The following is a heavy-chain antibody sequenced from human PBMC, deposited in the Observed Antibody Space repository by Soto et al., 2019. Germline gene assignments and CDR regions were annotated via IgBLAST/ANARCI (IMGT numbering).Heavy chain of an antibody. D-gene: IGHD3-22*01. CDR1: GFTFNEYN. Sequence: PGGSLRLSCAASGFTFNEYNMNWVRQAPGKGLEWVSYISGSSGTTIYYADSVKGRFTISRDNAKNSLSLQMHSLRAEDTAVYYCARALAGDSSGYYFLPLYYFDYWGQGTLVTVSS. V-gene: IGHV3-11*01. CDR3: ARALAGDSSGYYFLPLYYFDY. CDR2: ISGSSGTTI. J-gene: IGHJ4*02.